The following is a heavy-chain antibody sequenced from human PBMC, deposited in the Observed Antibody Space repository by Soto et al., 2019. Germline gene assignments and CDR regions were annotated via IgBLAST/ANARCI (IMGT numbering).Heavy chain of an antibody. CDR1: GYTFTSYY. J-gene: IGHJ6*03. CDR3: ARGGRWLVIYYYYYMDV. D-gene: IGHD6-19*01. Sequence: ASVKVSCNASGYTFTSYYMHWVRQAPGQGLEWMGIINPSGGSTSYAQKLQGRVTMTRDTSTSTVYMELSSLRSEDTAVYYCARGGRWLVIYYYYYMDVWGKGTTVTVSS. V-gene: IGHV1-46*03. CDR2: INPSGGST.